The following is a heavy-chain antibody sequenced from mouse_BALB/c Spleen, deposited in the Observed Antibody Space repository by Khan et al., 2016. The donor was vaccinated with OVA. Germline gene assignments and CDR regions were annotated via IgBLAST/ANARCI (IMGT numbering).Heavy chain of an antibody. D-gene: IGHD2-14*01. J-gene: IGHJ3*01. CDR2: VNPNTDNI. Sequence: VQLQQSGPDLVKPGASVKISCKASGYSFTLYYMSWVKQSHGKSLEWIGRVNPNTDNINYNQEFKGKAILTVDKSSNTAYMELLSLTSEDSAVYFCARGYDFFASGGQGTLVTVSA. CDR1: GYSFTLYY. CDR3: ARGYDFFAS. V-gene: IGHV1-26*01.